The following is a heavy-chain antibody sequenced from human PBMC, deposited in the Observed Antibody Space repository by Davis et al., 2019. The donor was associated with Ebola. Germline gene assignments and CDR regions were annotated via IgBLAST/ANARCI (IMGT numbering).Heavy chain of an antibody. V-gene: IGHV1-69*04. CDR1: GGTFISYA. D-gene: IGHD3-10*01. Sequence: SVKVSCKASGGTFISYAISWVRQAPGQGLEWMGRIIPILGIANYAQKFQGRVTITADKSTSTAYMELSSLRSEDTAVYYCARGITMVRGYDWFDPWGQGTLVTVSS. CDR2: IIPILGIA. CDR3: ARGITMVRGYDWFDP. J-gene: IGHJ5*02.